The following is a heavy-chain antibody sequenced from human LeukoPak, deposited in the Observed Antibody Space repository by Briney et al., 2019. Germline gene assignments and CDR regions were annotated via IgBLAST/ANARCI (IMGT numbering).Heavy chain of an antibody. Sequence: GGSLRLSCEVSGFIFSYYGMNWVRQAPGKGLEWVSAISGSGGSTYYADSVKGRFTISRDNSKNTLYLQMNSLRAEDTAVYYCAKDLLRYFDWSGGYFDYWGQGTLVTVSS. J-gene: IGHJ4*02. V-gene: IGHV3-23*01. D-gene: IGHD3-9*01. CDR3: AKDLLRYFDWSGGYFDY. CDR2: ISGSGGST. CDR1: GFIFSYYG.